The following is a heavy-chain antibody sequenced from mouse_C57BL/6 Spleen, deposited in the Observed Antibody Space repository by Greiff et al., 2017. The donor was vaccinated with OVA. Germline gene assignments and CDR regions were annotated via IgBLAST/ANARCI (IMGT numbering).Heavy chain of an antibody. D-gene: IGHD5-1*01. V-gene: IGHV5-17*01. CDR2: ISSGSSTI. CDR1: GFTFSDYG. Sequence: EVMLVESGGGLVKPGGSLKLSCAASGFTFSDYGMHWVRQAPEKGLEWVAYISSGSSTIYYADTVKGRFTISRDNAKNTLFLQMTSLRSEDTAMYYCARISTWYFDVWGTGTTVTVSS. CDR3: ARISTWYFDV. J-gene: IGHJ1*03.